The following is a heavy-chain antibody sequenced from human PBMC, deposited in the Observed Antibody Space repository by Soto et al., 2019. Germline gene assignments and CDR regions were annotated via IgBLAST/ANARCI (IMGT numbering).Heavy chain of an antibody. D-gene: IGHD6-13*01. CDR2: IIPIFGTA. V-gene: IGHV1-69*01. CDR3: ARCVCQRLGDVESIAAAKYGMDV. J-gene: IGHJ6*02. Sequence: QVQLVQSGAEVKKPGSSVKVSCKASGGTFSSYTISWVRQAPGQGLEWMGGIIPIFGTANYAQKFQGRVTITADESTSTAYMELSSLRSEDTAVYYCARCVCQRLGDVESIAAAKYGMDVWGQGTTVTVSS. CDR1: GGTFSSYT.